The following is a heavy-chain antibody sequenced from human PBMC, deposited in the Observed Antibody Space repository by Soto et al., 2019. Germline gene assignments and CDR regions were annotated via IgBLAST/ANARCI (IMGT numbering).Heavy chain of an antibody. CDR1: GGSISSYY. Sequence: SETLSLTCTVSGGSISSYYWCWIRQPPGKGLEWIGYIYYSGSTNYNPSLKSRVTISVDTSKNQFSLKLSSVTAADTAVYYCARDSRYSSSWKHTWGAFDIWGQGTMVTVSS. J-gene: IGHJ3*02. CDR3: ARDSRYSSSWKHTWGAFDI. V-gene: IGHV4-59*01. D-gene: IGHD6-13*01. CDR2: IYYSGST.